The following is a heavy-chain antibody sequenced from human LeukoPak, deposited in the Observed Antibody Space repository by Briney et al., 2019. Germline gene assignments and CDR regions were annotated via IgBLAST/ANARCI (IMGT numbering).Heavy chain of an antibody. V-gene: IGHV4-39*01. J-gene: IGHJ3*02. CDR1: GGSISGSSYY. CDR2: IYYSGST. CDR3: ARGARMRHCSSTSCYADNAFDI. Sequence: SETLSLTCTVSGGSISGSSYYWGWIRQPPGKGLEWIGSIYYSGSTYYNPSLKSRVTISVDTSKNQFSLKLSSVTAADTAVYYCARGARMRHCSSTSCYADNAFDIWGQGTMVTVSS. D-gene: IGHD2-2*01.